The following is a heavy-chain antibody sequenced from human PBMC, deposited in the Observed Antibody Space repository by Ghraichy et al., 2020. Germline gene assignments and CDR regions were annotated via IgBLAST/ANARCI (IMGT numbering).Heavy chain of an antibody. CDR1: GGSFSGYY. Sequence: SETLSLTCAVYGGSFSGYYWSWIRQPPGKGLEWIGEINHSGSTNYNPSLKSRVTISVDTSKNQFSLKLSSVTAADTAVYYCARVGTMTTVTPYYFGYWGQGTLVTVSS. V-gene: IGHV4-34*01. CDR3: ARVGTMTTVTPYYFGY. D-gene: IGHD4-17*01. J-gene: IGHJ4*02. CDR2: INHSGST.